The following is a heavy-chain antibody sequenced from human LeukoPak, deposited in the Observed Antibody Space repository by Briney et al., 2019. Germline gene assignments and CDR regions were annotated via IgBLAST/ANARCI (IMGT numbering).Heavy chain of an antibody. Sequence: ASVKVSCKASGYTFTGYYKHWVRQAPGQGLEWMGWINPNSGGTNYAQKFQGRVTMTRDTSISTAYMELSRLRSDDTAVYYCARTYYDILTGQPDAFDIWGQGTMVTVSS. CDR3: ARTYYDILTGQPDAFDI. V-gene: IGHV1-2*02. J-gene: IGHJ3*02. CDR2: INPNSGGT. D-gene: IGHD3-9*01. CDR1: GYTFTGYY.